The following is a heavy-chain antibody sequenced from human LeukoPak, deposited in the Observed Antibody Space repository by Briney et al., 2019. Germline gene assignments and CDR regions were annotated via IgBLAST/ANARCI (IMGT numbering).Heavy chain of an antibody. J-gene: IGHJ6*03. D-gene: IGHD4-17*01. Sequence: GGSLRLSCAASGFTVSSNYMSWVRQAPGKGLEWVSCISGTSSYIYYADSLKGRFTISRDNAKNSLYLQMNSLRAEDTAVYYCASFGDQPTQYYYYYMDVWGKGTTVTVSS. V-gene: IGHV3-21*01. CDR3: ASFGDQPTQYYYYYMDV. CDR1: GFTVSSNY. CDR2: ISGTSSYI.